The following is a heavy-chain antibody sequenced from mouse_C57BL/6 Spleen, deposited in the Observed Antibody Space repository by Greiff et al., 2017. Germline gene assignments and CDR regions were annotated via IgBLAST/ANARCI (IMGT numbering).Heavy chain of an antibody. CDR1: GFSLTSYG. J-gene: IGHJ4*01. Sequence: VQLQQSGPGLVQPSQSLSITCTVSGFSLTSYGVHWVRQSPGKGLEWLGVIWRGGSTDYNAAFMSRLSITKDNSKSQVFFKMNSLQADDTAIYYCAKPLDSDYYAMDYWGQGTSVTVSS. CDR2: IWRGGST. CDR3: AKPLDSDYYAMDY. V-gene: IGHV2-5*01.